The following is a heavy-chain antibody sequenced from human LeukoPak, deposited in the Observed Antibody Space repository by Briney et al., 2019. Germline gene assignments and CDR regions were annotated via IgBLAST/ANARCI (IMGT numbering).Heavy chain of an antibody. CDR2: IYYSGST. D-gene: IGHD3-3*01. CDR3: AREGSLEAFDI. CDR1: GYSITSGYY. Sequence: PSETLSLTCTVSGYSITSGYYWGWIRQPPGKGLEWIGYIYYSGSTNYNPSLKSRVTISVDTSKNQFSLKLSSVTAADTAVYYCAREGSLEAFDIWGQGTMVTVSS. J-gene: IGHJ3*02. V-gene: IGHV4-61*01.